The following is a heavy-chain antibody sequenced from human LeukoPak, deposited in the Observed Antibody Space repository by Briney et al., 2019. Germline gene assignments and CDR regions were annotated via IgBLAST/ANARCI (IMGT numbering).Heavy chain of an antibody. V-gene: IGHV4-34*01. CDR1: GGSFSGYY. CDR2: INHSGST. D-gene: IGHD1-26*01. Sequence: SETLSLTCAVYGGSFSGYYWSWIRQPPGKGLEWIGEINHSGSTNYNPSLKSRVTISGDMSKNQFSLKVTSVTAADTAVYYCARLTVGALDYWGQGTLVTVSS. CDR3: ARLTVGALDY. J-gene: IGHJ4*02.